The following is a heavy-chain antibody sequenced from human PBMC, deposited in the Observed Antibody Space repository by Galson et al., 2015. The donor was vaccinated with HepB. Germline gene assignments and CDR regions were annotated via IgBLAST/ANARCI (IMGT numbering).Heavy chain of an antibody. V-gene: IGHV5-10-1*01. CDR1: SLW. CDR3: ARHDDVVTINWFDP. D-gene: IGHD3-3*01. CDR2: IDPSDSYT. J-gene: IGHJ5*02. Sequence: SLWISWVRQMPGKGLEWMGRIDPSDSYTNYSPSFQGHVTISADKSISTAYLQWSSLKASDTAMYYCARHDDVVTINWFDPWGQGTLVTVSS.